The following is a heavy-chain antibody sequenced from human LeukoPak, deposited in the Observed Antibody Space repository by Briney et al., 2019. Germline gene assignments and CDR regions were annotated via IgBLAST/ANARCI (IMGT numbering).Heavy chain of an antibody. CDR3: ASGGYCGSTDCYPNWFDP. D-gene: IGHD2-2*01. CDR1: GGSISGYH. Sequence: PSETLSLTCTVSGGSISGYHWSWIRQPPGKGLEWIGYMSYSGSTNYNPSLKSRVTISVDTSKNQFSLKLSSVTAADTAVYYCASGGYCGSTDCYPNWFDPWGQGTLVTVSS. J-gene: IGHJ5*02. CDR2: MSYSGST. V-gene: IGHV4-59*01.